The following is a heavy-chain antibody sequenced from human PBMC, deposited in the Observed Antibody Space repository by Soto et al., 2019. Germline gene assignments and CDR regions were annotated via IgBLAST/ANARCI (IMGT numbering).Heavy chain of an antibody. CDR3: ARAVENPPGRFLEWLFDYCYGMDV. CDR1: GYTFTSYG. J-gene: IGHJ6*02. Sequence: ASVKVSCKASGYTFTSYGISWVRQAPGQGLEWMGWISAYNGNTNYAQKLQGRVTMTTDTSTSTAYMELRSLRSDDTAVYYCARAVENPPGRFLEWLFDYCYGMDVWGQGTTVTVSS. D-gene: IGHD3-3*01. CDR2: ISAYNGNT. V-gene: IGHV1-18*01.